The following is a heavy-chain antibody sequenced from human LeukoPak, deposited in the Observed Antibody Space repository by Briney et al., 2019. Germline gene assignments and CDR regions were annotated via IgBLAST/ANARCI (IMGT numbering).Heavy chain of an antibody. V-gene: IGHV3-7*01. CDR3: ARGRSSVDY. CDR1: GFTFSRYW. CDR2: INQDGSEK. Sequence: GGSLRLSCEVSGFTFSRYWMSWVRQGPGKGLEWVANINQDGSEKYYVDSVKGRFTMSRDNAKNLLYLQMNSLRAEDRAVYYCARGRSSVDYWGQGTLVTVSS. J-gene: IGHJ4*02. D-gene: IGHD6-19*01.